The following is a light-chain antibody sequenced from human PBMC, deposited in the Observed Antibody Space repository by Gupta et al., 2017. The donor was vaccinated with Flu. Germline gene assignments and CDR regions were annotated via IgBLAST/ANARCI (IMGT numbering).Light chain of an antibody. CDR3: QQDDSTPHT. CDR2: WAS. CDR1: RSLFYSAKNKNY. Sequence: DIVMTQSPDSLAVSLGERATINCKSSRSLFYSAKNKNYLAWYQQKPGQPPNLLIYWASTRESGVPDRFSGSGSETDFTLTISSLQAEDVAVYYCQQDDSTPHTFGGGTKVEIK. V-gene: IGKV4-1*01. J-gene: IGKJ4*01.